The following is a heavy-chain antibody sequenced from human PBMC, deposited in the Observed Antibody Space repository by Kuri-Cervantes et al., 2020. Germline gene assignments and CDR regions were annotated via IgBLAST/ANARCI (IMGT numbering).Heavy chain of an antibody. CDR1: GFTFSNYA. V-gene: IGHV3-23*01. J-gene: IGHJ6*03. D-gene: IGHD4-17*01. CDR2: ISGSGGST. Sequence: GGSLRLSCAASGFTFSNYAMSWVRQAPGKGLEWVSAISGSGGSTYYADSVKGRFTISRDNSKNTLYLQMNSLRAEDTAVYYCAKGAYAYYYYYMDVWGKGTTVTVSS. CDR3: AKGAYAYYYYYMDV.